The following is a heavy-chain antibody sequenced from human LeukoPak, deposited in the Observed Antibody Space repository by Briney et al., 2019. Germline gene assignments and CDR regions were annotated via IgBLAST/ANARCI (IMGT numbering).Heavy chain of an antibody. V-gene: IGHV3-23*01. Sequence: GGSLRLSCVPSGITFSNSALSWVRQAPGKGLEWVATITKSGDQTYYVDSVRGLFTISRDISKSTLYLQMNSLRAEDTAVYHCVKSAGKDGYRDVFDIWGQGTVVSVSS. CDR1: GITFSNSA. CDR3: VKSAGKDGYRDVFDI. D-gene: IGHD5-24*01. CDR2: ITKSGDQT. J-gene: IGHJ3*02.